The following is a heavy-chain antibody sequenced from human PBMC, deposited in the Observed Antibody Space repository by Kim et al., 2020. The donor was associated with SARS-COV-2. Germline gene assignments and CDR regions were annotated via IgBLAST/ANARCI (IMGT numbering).Heavy chain of an antibody. CDR3: TRGPYSDYFDY. Sequence: TYYHPSLKSRATISMDRSKNQFSLTLTSGTAPDTAVYYCTRGPYSDYFDYWGQGTLVTVSS. D-gene: IGHD4-4*01. CDR2: T. J-gene: IGHJ4*02. V-gene: IGHV4-30-2*01.